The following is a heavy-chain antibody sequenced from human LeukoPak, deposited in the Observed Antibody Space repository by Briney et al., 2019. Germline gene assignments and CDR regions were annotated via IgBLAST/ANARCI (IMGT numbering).Heavy chain of an antibody. D-gene: IGHD6-13*01. CDR2: ISGSSGST. CDR3: AKVGSSWYSPEALYYFDY. Sequence: PGGSLRLSCAASGFTFSSYGMSWVRQAPGKGLEWVSAISGSSGSTYYADSVKGRFTISRDNSKNTLYLQMNSLRAEDTAVYYCAKVGSSWYSPEALYYFDYWGQGTLVTVSS. V-gene: IGHV3-23*01. J-gene: IGHJ4*02. CDR1: GFTFSSYG.